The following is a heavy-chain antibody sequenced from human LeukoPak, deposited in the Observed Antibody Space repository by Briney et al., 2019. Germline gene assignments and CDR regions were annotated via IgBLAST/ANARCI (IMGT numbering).Heavy chain of an antibody. CDR2: ISGNTGAT. D-gene: IGHD2-15*01. V-gene: IGHV3-23*01. CDR3: ARKWWENWFDS. CDR1: GFTFKNFV. Sequence: AGGSLRLSCAASGFTFKNFVMTWVRQAPGQGLDWVSAISGNTGATYYADSVKGRFTISRDNFKNTLYLQMNSLRAEDTAVYYCARKWWENWFDSWGQGALVTVSS. J-gene: IGHJ5*01.